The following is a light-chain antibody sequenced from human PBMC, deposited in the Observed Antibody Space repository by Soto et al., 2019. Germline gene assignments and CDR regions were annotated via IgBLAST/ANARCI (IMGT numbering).Light chain of an antibody. CDR2: DVS. Sequence: QSXLTXPAXVSGSPGQSITISCTGTSSDVGGYNYVSWYQQHPGKAPKLMIYDVSNRPSGVSNRFSGSKSGNTASLTISGLQAEDGADYYCTSYTSSSTYVLGTGTKVTVL. CDR1: SSDVGGYNY. CDR3: TSYTSSSTYV. J-gene: IGLJ1*01. V-gene: IGLV2-14*01.